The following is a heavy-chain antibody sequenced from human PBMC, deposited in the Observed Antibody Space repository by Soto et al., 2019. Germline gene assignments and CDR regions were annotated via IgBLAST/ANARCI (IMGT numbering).Heavy chain of an antibody. CDR2: ISGSGGST. D-gene: IGHD4-17*01. CDR3: AKDLGCYGDHLLSFDY. J-gene: IGHJ4*02. Sequence: EVQLLESGGGLVQPGGSLRLSCAASGFTFSSYAMSWVRQAPGKGLEWVSAISGSGGSTYYADSVKGRFTISRDNSKNTLYLQMNSLRAEDTAVYYCAKDLGCYGDHLLSFDYWGQGTLVTVSS. CDR1: GFTFSSYA. V-gene: IGHV3-23*01.